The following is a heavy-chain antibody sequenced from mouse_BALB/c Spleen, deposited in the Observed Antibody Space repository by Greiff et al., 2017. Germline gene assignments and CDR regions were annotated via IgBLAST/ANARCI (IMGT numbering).Heavy chain of an antibody. CDR1: GFSLTSYG. V-gene: IGHV2-9*02. CDR2: IWAGGST. CDR3: ARDVYYRYEVAMDY. D-gene: IGHD2-14*01. Sequence: VKVVESGPGLVAPSQSLSITCTVSGFSLTSYGVHWVRQPPGKGLEWLGVIWAGGSTNYNSALMSRLSISKDNSKSQVFLKMNSLQTDDTAMYYCARDVYYRYEVAMDYWGQGTSVTVSS. J-gene: IGHJ4*01.